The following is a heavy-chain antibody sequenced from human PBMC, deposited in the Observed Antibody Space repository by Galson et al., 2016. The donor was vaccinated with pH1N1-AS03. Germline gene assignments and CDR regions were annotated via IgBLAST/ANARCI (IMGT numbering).Heavy chain of an antibody. CDR2: TSSSGGST. J-gene: IGHJ6*02. D-gene: IGHD1-1*01. V-gene: IGHV3-23*01. CDR3: AKDRNDYRLHYFSGSDV. Sequence: GLEWVSATSSSGGSTYYAESVKGRFTISRDYSKSTVDLQMNSLRAEDTAVYYCAKDRNDYRLHYFSGSDVWGQGTTVIASS.